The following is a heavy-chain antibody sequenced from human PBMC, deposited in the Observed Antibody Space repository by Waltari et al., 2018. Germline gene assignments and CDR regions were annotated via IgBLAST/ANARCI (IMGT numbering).Heavy chain of an antibody. CDR3: VRLRATAFDL. CDR2: ISDSGGDT. CDR1: GFTFSSYA. D-gene: IGHD5-18*01. J-gene: IGHJ5*02. V-gene: IGHV3-23*01. Sequence: VQLLESGGGLVQPGGSLRLSCAASGFTFSSYAMCWVRQAPGEGLEWVSTISDSGGDTYYADSVKGRFTITRDNSMNTVFLQMNTLRAEAMAVYDCVRLRATAFDLWGQGTLVTVSS.